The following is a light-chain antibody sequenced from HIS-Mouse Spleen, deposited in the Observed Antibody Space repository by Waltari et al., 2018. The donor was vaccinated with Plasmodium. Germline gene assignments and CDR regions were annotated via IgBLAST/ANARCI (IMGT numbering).Light chain of an antibody. CDR3: YSAADNNRV. CDR1: VLATTY. V-gene: IGLV3-27*01. CDR2: KDS. J-gene: IGLJ2*01. Sequence: SYELTQPSSVSVSPGQTARITCSGDVLATTYARWFQQKPGQAPGLVIYKDSERPSGIPERFSGSSSGTTVTLTISGAQVEDEADYYCYSAADNNRVFGGGTKLTVL.